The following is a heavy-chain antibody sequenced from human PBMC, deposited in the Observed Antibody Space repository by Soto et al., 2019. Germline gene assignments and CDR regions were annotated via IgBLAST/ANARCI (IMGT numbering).Heavy chain of an antibody. Sequence: PGGSLRLSCTSSGLSFISFAMSWVRQPPGKGLELVSAISGSDGSTYYADSVMGRFTISRVSTKNTLYLQMNSLRAEDTAIYYCAKVKELGRYYYDSSGSGAFDVWGQGTMVTVS. CDR1: GLSFISFA. V-gene: IGHV3-23*01. CDR2: ISGSDGST. CDR3: AKVKELGRYYYDSSGSGAFDV. J-gene: IGHJ3*01. D-gene: IGHD3-22*01.